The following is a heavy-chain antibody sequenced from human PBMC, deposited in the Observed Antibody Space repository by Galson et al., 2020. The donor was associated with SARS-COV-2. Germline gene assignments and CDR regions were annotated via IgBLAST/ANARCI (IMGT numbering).Heavy chain of an antibody. CDR1: GGSISSYY. J-gene: IGHJ5*02. V-gene: IGHV4-4*07. CDR2: IYTSGST. Sequence: SETLSLTCTVPGGSISSYYWSWIRQPAGKGLEWIGRIYTSGSTNYNPSLKSRVTMSVDTSKNQFSLKLSSVTAADTAVYYCARDRRHYYDSSGYFWFDPWGQGTLVTVSS. CDR3: ARDRRHYYDSSGYFWFDP. D-gene: IGHD3-22*01.